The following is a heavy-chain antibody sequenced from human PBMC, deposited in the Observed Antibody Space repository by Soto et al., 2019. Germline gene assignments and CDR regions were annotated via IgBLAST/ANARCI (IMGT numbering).Heavy chain of an antibody. CDR2: VNSDGSST. CDR3: AKAGDWNYVYDF. V-gene: IGHV3-74*01. D-gene: IGHD1-7*01. CDR1: GFTFTHYR. Sequence: LRLSCAASGFTFTHYRIHWVRQAPGKGLVWVSRVNSDGSSTNYADAVKGRFTISRDNSKNMAYLQMNNLTVEDTGVYYCAKAGDWNYVYDFWGQGTLVTVSS. J-gene: IGHJ4*02.